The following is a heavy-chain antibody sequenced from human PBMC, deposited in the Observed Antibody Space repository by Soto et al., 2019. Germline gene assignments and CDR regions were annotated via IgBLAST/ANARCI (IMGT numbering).Heavy chain of an antibody. CDR3: ARSGIAARLNYYYYGMDV. CDR1: GYTFTSYG. V-gene: IGHV1-18*01. Sequence: ASVKVSCKASGYTFTSYGISWVRQAPGQGLEWMGLISAYNGNTNYAQNLQGRVTMTTDTSTSTAYMERRSLRSDDTAVYYCARSGIAARLNYYYYGMDVWGEGPTVTVSS. D-gene: IGHD6-6*01. CDR2: ISAYNGNT. J-gene: IGHJ6*02.